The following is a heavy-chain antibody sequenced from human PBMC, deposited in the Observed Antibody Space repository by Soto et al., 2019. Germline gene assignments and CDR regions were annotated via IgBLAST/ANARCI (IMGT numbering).Heavy chain of an antibody. CDR2: IWYDGSNK. D-gene: IGHD2-15*01. CDR1: GFTFSSYG. V-gene: IGHV3-33*01. Sequence: QVQLVESGGGVVQPGRSLRLSCAASGFTFSSYGMHWVRQAPGKGLEWVAVIWYDGSNKYYADSVKGRFTISRDNSKKPLYLQMNRLRAEDTAVYYCARDRYCSGGSCYYYYYYYGMDVWGQGTTVTVSS. J-gene: IGHJ6*02. CDR3: ARDRYCSGGSCYYYYYYYGMDV.